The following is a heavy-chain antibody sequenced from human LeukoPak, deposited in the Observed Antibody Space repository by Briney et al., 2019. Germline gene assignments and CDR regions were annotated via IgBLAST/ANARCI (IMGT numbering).Heavy chain of an antibody. CDR1: GFTVSSKY. CDR2: IYSGGST. Sequence: GGSLRLSCAASGFTVSSKYMSWVRQAPGKGLEWVSVIYSGGSTYYVDSVKGRFTISRDNSKNTLYLQMNSLRAEDTAVYYCARDRGYSNFDYWGQGTLVTVSS. D-gene: IGHD4-11*01. V-gene: IGHV3-66*01. J-gene: IGHJ4*02. CDR3: ARDRGYSNFDY.